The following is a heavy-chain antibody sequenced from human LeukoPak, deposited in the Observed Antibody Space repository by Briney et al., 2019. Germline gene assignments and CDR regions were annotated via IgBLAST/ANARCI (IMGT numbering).Heavy chain of an antibody. CDR3: ARDHTRRGSYSNDAFDI. D-gene: IGHD1-26*01. CDR1: GYTFTSYG. J-gene: IGHJ3*02. CDR2: IIPIFGTA. V-gene: IGHV1-69*06. Sequence: GASVKVSCKASGYTFTSYGISWVRQAPGQGLEWMGGIIPIFGTANYAQKFQGRVTITADKSTSTAYMELSSLRSEDTAVYYCARDHTRRGSYSNDAFDIWGQGTMVTVSS.